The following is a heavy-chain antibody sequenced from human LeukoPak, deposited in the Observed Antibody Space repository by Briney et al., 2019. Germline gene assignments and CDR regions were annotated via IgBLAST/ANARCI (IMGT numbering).Heavy chain of an antibody. V-gene: IGHV4-38-2*01. Sequence: PSETLSLTCAVSGYSISSGYYWGRIRPPPGKGLEWIGIIYHGGSTYYNQSLKSRVTISGDNSKNPFSLKLSSVTAADTAVYYCARYETFSYGSFGHWGQGTLVTVSS. CDR1: GYSISSGYY. CDR2: IYHGGST. J-gene: IGHJ4*02. CDR3: ARYETFSYGSFGH. D-gene: IGHD5-18*01.